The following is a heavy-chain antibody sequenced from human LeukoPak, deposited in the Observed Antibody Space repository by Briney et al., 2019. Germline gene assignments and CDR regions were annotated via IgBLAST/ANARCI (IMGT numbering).Heavy chain of an antibody. CDR2: IYPGDSDT. D-gene: IGHD3-16*01. CDR1: GYSFSNYW. V-gene: IGHV5-51*01. CDR3: ARHYYDYVWGSYGIDY. J-gene: IGHJ4*02. Sequence: GESLKISCKGSGYSFSNYWIGWVRQMPGKGLEWMGIIYPGDSDTRYSPSFQGQVTISADKSISTAYLQWSSLKASDTAMYYCARHYYDYVWGSYGIDYWGQGTLVAVSS.